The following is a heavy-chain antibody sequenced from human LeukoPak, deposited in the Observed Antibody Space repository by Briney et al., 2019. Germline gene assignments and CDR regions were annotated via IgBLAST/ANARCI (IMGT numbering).Heavy chain of an antibody. V-gene: IGHV1-69*13. CDR2: IIPIFGTA. Sequence: SVKVSCKASGGTFSSYAISWVRQAPGQGLEWMGGIIPIFGTANYAQKFQGRVTITADESTSIAYMELSSLRSEDTAVYYCASVGYCSSTRCPDYWGQGTLVTVSS. J-gene: IGHJ4*02. CDR1: GGTFSSYA. D-gene: IGHD2-2*01. CDR3: ASVGYCSSTRCPDY.